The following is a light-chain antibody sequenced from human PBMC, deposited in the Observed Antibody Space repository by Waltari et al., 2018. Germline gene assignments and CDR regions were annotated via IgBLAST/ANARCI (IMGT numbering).Light chain of an antibody. CDR2: AAS. V-gene: IGKV3-15*01. Sequence: EIVMTQSPATLSVSPGDRATLSCRASQSVSSNLAWYQQHPGQAPRLLIYAASTRATGVPRFSGSGSGTDFTLTISSLQSEDFAVYYCQQYNGWPRTFGQGTKVEI. CDR3: QQYNGWPRT. J-gene: IGKJ1*01. CDR1: QSVSSN.